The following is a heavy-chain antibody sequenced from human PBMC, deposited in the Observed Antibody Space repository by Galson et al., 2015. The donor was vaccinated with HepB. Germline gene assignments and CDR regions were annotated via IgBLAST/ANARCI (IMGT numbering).Heavy chain of an antibody. CDR3: TREGWELRGAFDY. CDR1: GFTFSSYA. V-gene: IGHV3-30-3*01. J-gene: IGHJ4*02. CDR2: ISYGGSSK. Sequence: SLRLSCAASGFTFSSYAMHWVRQASGKGLEWVAVISYGGSSKYYADSVKGRFTISRDNSKNTLYLQMNSLRAEDTAVYYCTREGWELRGAFDYWGQGTLVTVSS. D-gene: IGHD1-26*01.